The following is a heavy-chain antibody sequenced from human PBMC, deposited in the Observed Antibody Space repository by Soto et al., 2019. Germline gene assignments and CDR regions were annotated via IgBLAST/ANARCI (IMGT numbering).Heavy chain of an antibody. D-gene: IGHD6-6*01. CDR3: ARVRTYNWFDP. CDR2: IYWDDDK. J-gene: IGHJ5*02. CDR1: GFSLSTSGVG. Sequence: QITLKECGPTLVKPTQTLTLTCTFSGFSLSTSGVGVGWIRQPPGKALEWLALIYWDDDKRYSPSLKSRLTITKDTSKNQVVLTMTNMDPVDTATYYCARVRTYNWFDPWGQGTLVTVSS. V-gene: IGHV2-5*02.